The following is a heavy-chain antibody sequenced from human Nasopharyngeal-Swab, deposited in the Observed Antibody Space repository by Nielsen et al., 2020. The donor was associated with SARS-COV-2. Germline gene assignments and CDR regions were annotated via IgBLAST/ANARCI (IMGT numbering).Heavy chain of an antibody. CDR3: ATWMTAHFDY. Sequence: GESLKISCTGSGYTFSNYAISWVRQAPGQGLEWVSTVDYDGVRTHYADSVEGRFIISRDNSKNTVYLQIKSLGVEDAAVYYCATWMTAHFDYWGQGTLVTVSP. J-gene: IGHJ4*02. CDR2: VDYDGVRT. D-gene: IGHD5-18*01. CDR1: GYTFSNYA. V-gene: IGHV3-23*01.